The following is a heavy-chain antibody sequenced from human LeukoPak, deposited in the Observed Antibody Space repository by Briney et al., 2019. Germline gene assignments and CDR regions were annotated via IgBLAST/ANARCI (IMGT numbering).Heavy chain of an antibody. CDR3: ARADYQLLSPSYNWFDP. CDR1: GFTFSSYG. CDR2: IWYDGSNK. V-gene: IGHV3-33*01. D-gene: IGHD2-2*01. Sequence: GGSLRLSCAASGFTFSSYGMHWVRQAPGKGLEWVAVIWYDGSNKYYADSVKGRFTISRDNSKNTLYLQMNSLRAADTAVYYCARADYQLLSPSYNWFDPWGQGTLVTVSS. J-gene: IGHJ5*02.